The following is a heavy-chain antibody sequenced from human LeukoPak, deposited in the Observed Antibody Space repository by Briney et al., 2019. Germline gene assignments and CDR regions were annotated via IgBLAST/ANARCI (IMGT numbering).Heavy chain of an antibody. CDR1: GFTFSSYC. J-gene: IGHJ4*02. Sequence: PGGSLRLSCAASGFTFSSYCMSWVRHAPGKGLEWVANIKQDGSEKYYVDSAEGRFTISRDNAKNSLYLQMNSLRAEDTAVYYCARRGTTVTTWGNYFDYWGQGTLVTVSS. D-gene: IGHD4-17*01. CDR3: ARRGTTVTTWGNYFDY. V-gene: IGHV3-7*01. CDR2: IKQDGSEK.